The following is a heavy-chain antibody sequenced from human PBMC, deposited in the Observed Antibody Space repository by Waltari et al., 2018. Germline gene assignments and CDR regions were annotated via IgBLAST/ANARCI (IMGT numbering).Heavy chain of an antibody. V-gene: IGHV4-39*07. CDR3: ARSPLYYDILTGYRPAAFDI. J-gene: IGHJ3*02. CDR2: IYYSGST. D-gene: IGHD3-9*01. CDR1: GGSISSSSYY. Sequence: QLQLQESGPGLVKPSETLSLTCTVSGGSISSSSYYWGWIRQPPGKGLEWIGSIYYSGSTYYNPSLKSRVTISVDTSKNQFSLKLSSVTAADTAVYYCARSPLYYDILTGYRPAAFDIWGQGTMVTVSS.